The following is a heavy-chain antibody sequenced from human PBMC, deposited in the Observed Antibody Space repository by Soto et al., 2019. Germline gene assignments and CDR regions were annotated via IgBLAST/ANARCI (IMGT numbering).Heavy chain of an antibody. CDR3: ARATPGIIDY. J-gene: IGHJ4*02. D-gene: IGHD3-10*01. Sequence: SETLSLTCTVSGGSISSYYWSWIRQPPGKGLEWIGYIYYSGSTNYNPSLKSRVTISVDTSKNQFSLKLSSVTAADTAVYYCARATPGIIDYWGQGTLVTVSS. CDR2: IYYSGST. CDR1: GGSISSYY. V-gene: IGHV4-59*01.